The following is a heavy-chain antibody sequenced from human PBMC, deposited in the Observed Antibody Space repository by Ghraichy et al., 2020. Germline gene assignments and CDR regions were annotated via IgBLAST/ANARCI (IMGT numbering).Heavy chain of an antibody. CDR2: ISAYNGNT. J-gene: IGHJ5*02. CDR1: GYTFTSYG. Sequence: ASVKVSCKASGYTFTSYGISWVRQAPGQGLEWMGWISAYNGNTNYAQKLQGRVTMTTDTSTSTAYMELRSLRSDDTAVYYCARVRPVVAAKPRRNSWFDPWGQGTLVTVSS. D-gene: IGHD2-15*01. CDR3: ARVRPVVAAKPRRNSWFDP. V-gene: IGHV1-18*01.